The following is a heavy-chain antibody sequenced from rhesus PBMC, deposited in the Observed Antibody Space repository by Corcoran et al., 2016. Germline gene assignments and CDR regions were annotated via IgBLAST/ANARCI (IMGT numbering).Heavy chain of an antibody. J-gene: IGHJ5-1*01. Sequence: QLQLQESGPGLVKPSATLSLTCAVSGGSISSNWWSWIRQPPGKGLEWIGRISGSVGSTHYKPSLKSRVTISADASKNRLSLKLISVTAADTALYYCAVAAEVNRFDVWGPGVLVTVSS. CDR2: ISGSVGST. D-gene: IGHD4-29*01. V-gene: IGHV4-173*01. CDR1: GGSISSNW. CDR3: AVAAEVNRFDV.